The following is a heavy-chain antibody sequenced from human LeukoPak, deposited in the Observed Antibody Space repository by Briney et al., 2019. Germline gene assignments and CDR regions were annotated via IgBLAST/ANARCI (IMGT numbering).Heavy chain of an antibody. CDR2: ISSSGSTI. Sequence: GGSLTLSCAASGFTFSDYYMSWIRQAPGKGLEWVSYISSSGSTIHYADPVKGRFTISRDNAKNSLYLQMNSLRAEDTAVYYCARAKSSSWFNWFDPWGQGTLVTVSS. J-gene: IGHJ5*02. D-gene: IGHD6-13*01. CDR3: ARAKSSSWFNWFDP. V-gene: IGHV3-11*04. CDR1: GFTFSDYY.